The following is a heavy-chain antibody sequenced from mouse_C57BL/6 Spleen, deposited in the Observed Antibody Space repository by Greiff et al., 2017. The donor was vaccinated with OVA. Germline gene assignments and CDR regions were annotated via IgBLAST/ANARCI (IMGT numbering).Heavy chain of an antibody. CDR3: AREWGEIYFDYDYAMDY. CDR1: GFTFSSYT. D-gene: IGHD2-4*01. Sequence: EVMLVESGGGLVKPGGSLKLSCAASGFTFSSYTMSWVRQTPEKRLEWVATISGGGGNTYYPDSVKGRFTISRDNAKNTLYLQMSSLRSEDTALYYGAREWGEIYFDYDYAMDYWGQGTSVTVSS. V-gene: IGHV5-9*01. J-gene: IGHJ4*01. CDR2: ISGGGGNT.